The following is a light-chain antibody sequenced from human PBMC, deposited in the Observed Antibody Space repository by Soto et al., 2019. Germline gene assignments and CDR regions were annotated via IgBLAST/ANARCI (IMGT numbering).Light chain of an antibody. J-gene: IGLJ2*01. CDR2: SND. CDR1: NSNIGRND. CDR3: AAWDVTLRSRV. Sequence: QSVLAQPPSASGTPGQRVTLSCSGSNSNIGRNDVTWYQQVPGTAPQCLIYSNDQRPSGVPDRIPGSRSGTSASLAISGLQAGDEAEYYSAAWDVTLRSRVFGEGTKLTVL. V-gene: IGLV1-44*01.